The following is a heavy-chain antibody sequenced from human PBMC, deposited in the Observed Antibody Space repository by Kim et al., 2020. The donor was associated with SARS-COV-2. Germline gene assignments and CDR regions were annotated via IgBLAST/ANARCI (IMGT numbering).Heavy chain of an antibody. CDR3: ASSSAFYYYGMDV. J-gene: IGHJ6*02. CDR2: LYHSGST. Sequence: SETLSLTCTVSGVSISSYYWSWIRQPPGKGLGWVGFLYHSGSTNYSPSLKSRVTISIDMSKNQFSLNLRSLTAADTAVYYCASSSAFYYYGMDVWGQGTTVTVSS. V-gene: IGHV4-59*01. D-gene: IGHD6-6*01. CDR1: GVSISSYY.